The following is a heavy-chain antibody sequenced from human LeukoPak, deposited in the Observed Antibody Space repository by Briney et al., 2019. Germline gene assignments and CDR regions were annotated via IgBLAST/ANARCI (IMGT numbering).Heavy chain of an antibody. D-gene: IGHD1-26*01. CDR1: GFTFTGYY. CDR3: ARDYGGSYWAEENHGFDY. J-gene: IGHJ4*02. CDR2: INPNSGGT. V-gene: IGHV1-2*04. Sequence: ASVKVSCKASGFTFTGYYMHWVRQAPGQGLEWMGWINPNSGGTNYAQKFQGWVTTTRDTSISTAYMELSRLRSDDTAVYYCARDYGGSYWAEENHGFDYWGQGTLVTVSS.